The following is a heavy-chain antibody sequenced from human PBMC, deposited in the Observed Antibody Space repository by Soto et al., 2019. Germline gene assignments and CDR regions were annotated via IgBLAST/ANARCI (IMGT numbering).Heavy chain of an antibody. CDR2: IYWDDAK. V-gene: IGHV2-5*02. D-gene: IGHD3-16*01. J-gene: IGHJ5*02. CDR3: GHIPNHYQYDWFDP. Sequence: QITLKESGPTLVKPTQTLTLTCTFSGFSLTTRGVGVGWIRQPPGKALECLALIYWDDAKRYSPSLQSRLSITTDTYKNQVVLTMTNVDPVDTATYYWGHIPNHYQYDWFDPWGQGTLVSVSS. CDR1: GFSLTTRGVG.